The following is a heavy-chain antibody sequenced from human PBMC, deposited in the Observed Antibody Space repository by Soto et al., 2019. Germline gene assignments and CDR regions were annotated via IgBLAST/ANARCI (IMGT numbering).Heavy chain of an antibody. CDR2: INTGNGNT. V-gene: IGHV1-3*04. J-gene: IGHJ6*02. D-gene: IGHD2-2*02. CDR1: GYNFTTYA. Sequence: GASVKVSCKASGYNFTTYAMVWVRQAPGQRPEWMGWINTGNGNTKYSPKFQGRVTITRDTSATTAYMELSSLKSEDTAVYYCARGERLYFLYYGMDVWGQGATVTV. CDR3: ARGERLYFLYYGMDV.